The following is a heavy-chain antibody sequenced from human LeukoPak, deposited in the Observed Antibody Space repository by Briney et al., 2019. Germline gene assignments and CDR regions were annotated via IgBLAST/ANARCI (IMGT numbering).Heavy chain of an antibody. CDR3: ARLYLVVDP. J-gene: IGHJ5*02. CDR2: IYHSGST. CDR1: GGSMSSTKW. Sequence: SGTLSLTCAVSGGSMSSTKWWSWVRQPPGNGLEWIGEIYHSGSTNHNPSLKSRITISVDRSKNQVSLNLSSVTAADTAVYYCARLYLVVDPWGQGTLVTVSS. V-gene: IGHV4-4*02. D-gene: IGHD2-2*01.